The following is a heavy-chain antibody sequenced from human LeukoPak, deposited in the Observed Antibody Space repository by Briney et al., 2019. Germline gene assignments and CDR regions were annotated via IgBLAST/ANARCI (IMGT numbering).Heavy chain of an antibody. CDR2: ISYDGTNK. V-gene: IGHV3-30-3*01. Sequence: PGGSLRLSCAASGFTFNTYAMHWVRQAPGRGLEWVAIISYDGTNKNYADPVKGRFTISRDNSKNTLYLQMNSLRPEDTAVYYCAKDPYAMIGVIIGPFEDWGQGTLVTVSS. CDR1: GFTFNTYA. D-gene: IGHD3-22*01. J-gene: IGHJ4*02. CDR3: AKDPYAMIGVIIGPFED.